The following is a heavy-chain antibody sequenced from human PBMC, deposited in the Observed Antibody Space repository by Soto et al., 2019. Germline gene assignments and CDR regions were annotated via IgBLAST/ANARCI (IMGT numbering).Heavy chain of an antibody. V-gene: IGHV4-59*01. J-gene: IGHJ5*02. Sequence: QVQLQESGPGLVKPSETLSLTCTVSGGSISSYYWSWIRQPPGKGLEWIGYIYYSGSTNYNPSLKSRVTISVDTSKNQFSLKLSSVTAADTAVYYCARVPKGGDDDGDYVVGWFDPWGQGTLVTVSS. CDR1: GGSISSYY. CDR2: IYYSGST. D-gene: IGHD4-17*01. CDR3: ARVPKGGDDDGDYVVGWFDP.